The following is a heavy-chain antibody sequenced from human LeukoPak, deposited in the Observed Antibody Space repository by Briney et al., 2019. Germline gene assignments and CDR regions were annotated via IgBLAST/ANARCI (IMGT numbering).Heavy chain of an antibody. CDR2: INPRYGSA. J-gene: IGHJ4*02. D-gene: IGHD5-24*01. Sequence: ASVKVSCKASGYTFSNYHIHWLRQASGQGIEWMGIINPRYGSATYAQNFQGRVTMTRDMSTSTVYMELSSLRSEDTAVYYCAREEARDGSTGYYFDYWGQGTLLTVSS. V-gene: IGHV1-46*01. CDR3: AREEARDGSTGYYFDY. CDR1: GYTFSNYH.